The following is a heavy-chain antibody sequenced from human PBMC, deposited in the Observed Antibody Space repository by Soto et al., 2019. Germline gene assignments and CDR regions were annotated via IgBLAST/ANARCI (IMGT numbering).Heavy chain of an antibody. CDR2: IYYSGST. J-gene: IGHJ5*02. V-gene: IGHV4-59*01. CDR1: GGSISSYY. D-gene: IGHD4-17*01. Sequence: QVQLQESGPGLVKPSETLSLTCTVSGGSISSYYWSWIRQPPGKGLEWIGYIYYSGSTNYNPSLKSRVTISVDTSKNQFSLKLSSVTAADTAVYYCARDYGDYVGWFDPWGQGTLVTVSS. CDR3: ARDYGDYVGWFDP.